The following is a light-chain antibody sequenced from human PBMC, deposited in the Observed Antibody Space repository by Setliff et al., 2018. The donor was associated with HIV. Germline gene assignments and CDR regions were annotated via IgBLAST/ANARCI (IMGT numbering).Light chain of an antibody. V-gene: IGLV2-14*01. CDR1: SSDVGGYNY. CDR2: EVS. J-gene: IGLJ1*01. Sequence: QSALAQPASVSGSPGHSITISCTGTSSDVGGYNYVSWYQQHPDKAPKLMIYEVSNRPSGVSNRFSGSKSGNTASLTISGLQAEDEADYYCSSYTSSSTLVFGTGTKVTVL. CDR3: SSYTSSSTLV.